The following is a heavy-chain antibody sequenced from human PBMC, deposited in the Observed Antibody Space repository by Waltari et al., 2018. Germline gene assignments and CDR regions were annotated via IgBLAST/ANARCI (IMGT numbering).Heavy chain of an antibody. Sequence: EVQLVESGGGLVQPGRSLRLSCAASGFTFDDYAMHWVRPAPGKGLEWVSGISWNSGSIGYADSVKGRFTISRDNAKNSLYLQMNSLRAEDMALYYCAKNTRSWLVKGDAFDIWGQGTMVTVSS. CDR1: GFTFDDYA. D-gene: IGHD6-19*01. CDR3: AKNTRSWLVKGDAFDI. CDR2: ISWNSGSI. V-gene: IGHV3-9*03. J-gene: IGHJ3*02.